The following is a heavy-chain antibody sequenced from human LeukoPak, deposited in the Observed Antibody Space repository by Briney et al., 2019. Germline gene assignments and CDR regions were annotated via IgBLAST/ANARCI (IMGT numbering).Heavy chain of an antibody. D-gene: IGHD2-21*01. CDR2: INPNSGDT. CDR3: ATCGDRVEGFDY. J-gene: IGHJ4*02. CDR1: GYTFTGYY. V-gene: IGHV1-2*02. Sequence: GASVKVSCKASGYTFTGYYMHWVQQAPGQGLEWMGWINPNSGDTNYAQKFQGRVTMTRDTSISTAYMELSRLRSDDTAVYYCATCGDRVEGFDYWGQGTLVTVSS.